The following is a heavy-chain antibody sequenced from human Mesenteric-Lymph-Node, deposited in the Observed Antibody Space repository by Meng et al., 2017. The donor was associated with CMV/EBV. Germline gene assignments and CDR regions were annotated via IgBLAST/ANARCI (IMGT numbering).Heavy chain of an antibody. CDR1: GFTLSNYW. CDR3: ATDLVPAGPFDY. CDR2: MNRDGSDR. D-gene: IGHD2-2*01. Sequence: GGSLRLSCSVSGFTLSNYWMDWVRQAPGKGLEWVANMNRDGSDRNYVDSVKGRFTISRDSAKNSLYLDLNSLRAEDTAVYYCATDLVPAGPFDYWGQGTLVTVSS. J-gene: IGHJ4*02. V-gene: IGHV3-7*01.